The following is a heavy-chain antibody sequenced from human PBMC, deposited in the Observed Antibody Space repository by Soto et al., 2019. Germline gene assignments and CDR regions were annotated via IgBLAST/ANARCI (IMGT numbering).Heavy chain of an antibody. CDR3: ARYGVVVAATPGWFDP. D-gene: IGHD2-15*01. J-gene: IGHJ5*02. CDR2: IYPGDSDT. V-gene: IGHV5-51*01. Sequence: GESLKISCKGSGYSFTSYWIGWVRQMPGKGLEWMGIIYPGDSDTRYSPSFQGQVTISADKSISTAYLQWGSLKASDTAMYYCARYGVVVAATPGWFDPWGQGTLVTVSS. CDR1: GYSFTSYW.